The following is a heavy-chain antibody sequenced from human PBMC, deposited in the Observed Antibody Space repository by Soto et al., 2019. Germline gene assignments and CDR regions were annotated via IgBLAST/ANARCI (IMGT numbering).Heavy chain of an antibody. J-gene: IGHJ6*02. Sequence: GESLXISCKGSGYSFSSYWIGWVRQMPGKGLEWMGIIYPGDSDTRYSPSFQGQVTISADKSISTAYLQWSSLKASDTAMYYYARASVDGYNGYYYYGMDXWGQGTTVTVSS. CDR1: GYSFSSYW. CDR2: IYPGDSDT. CDR3: ARASVDGYNGYYYYGMDX. D-gene: IGHD1-1*01. V-gene: IGHV5-51*01.